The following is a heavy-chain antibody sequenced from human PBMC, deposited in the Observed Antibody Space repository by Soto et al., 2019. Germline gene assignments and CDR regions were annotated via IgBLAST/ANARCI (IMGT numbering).Heavy chain of an antibody. CDR2: IAGKT. D-gene: IGHD3-10*02. Sequence: GGSLRLSCATSGFTLSNSVMSWVRQAPGKGLEWVSTIAGKTYYSDSVKGRFTISRDNSQSTLYLQLNSLRAEDTAVYYCARKIDVPSGMLDHWGQGTLVTVSS. CDR1: GFTLSNSV. V-gene: IGHV3-23*01. J-gene: IGHJ4*02. CDR3: ARKIDVPSGMLDH.